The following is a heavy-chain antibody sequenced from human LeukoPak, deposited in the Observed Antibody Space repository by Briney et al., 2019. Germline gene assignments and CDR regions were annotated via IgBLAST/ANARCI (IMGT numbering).Heavy chain of an antibody. J-gene: IGHJ4*02. V-gene: IGHV3-23*01. CDR1: GFTFSSYA. D-gene: IGHD2-21*02. CDR2: ISGSGGST. CDR3: AKYKVVTAHPNQFDY. Sequence: GGSPRLSCAASGFTFSSYAMSWVRQAPGKGLEWVSAISGSGGSTYYADSVKGRFTISRDNSKNTLYLQMNSLRAEDTAVYYCAKYKVVTAHPNQFDYWGQGTLVTVSS.